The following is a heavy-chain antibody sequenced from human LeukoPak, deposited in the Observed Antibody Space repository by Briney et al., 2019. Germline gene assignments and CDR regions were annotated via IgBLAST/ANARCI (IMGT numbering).Heavy chain of an antibody. CDR2: IYHSGST. J-gene: IGHJ4*02. D-gene: IGHD5-12*01. V-gene: IGHV4-4*02. Sequence: SETLSLTCAVSGGSISNSNWWSWVRQSPGKGLEWIGEIYHSGSTNYNPSLKSRVTISVDKSKNQFSLRLSSVTAADTAVYYRARGYSYSYFDCWGQGTLVPVSS. CDR1: GGSISNSNW. CDR3: ARGYSYSYFDC.